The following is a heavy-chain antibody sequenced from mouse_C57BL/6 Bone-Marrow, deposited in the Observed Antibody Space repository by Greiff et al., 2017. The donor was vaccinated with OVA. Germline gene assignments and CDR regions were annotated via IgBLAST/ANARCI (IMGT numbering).Heavy chain of an antibody. D-gene: IGHD1-1*01. V-gene: IGHV14-4*01. CDR3: TTGSYYYGSSYYAMDY. CDR2: IDPENGDT. Sequence: VQLKESGAELVRPGASVKLSCTASGFNIKDDYMHWVKQRPEPGLAWIGWIDPENGDTEYASKFQGKATITADTSSNTAYLQLSSLTSEDTAVYYCTTGSYYYGSSYYAMDYWGQGTSVTVSS. J-gene: IGHJ4*01. CDR1: GFNIKDDY.